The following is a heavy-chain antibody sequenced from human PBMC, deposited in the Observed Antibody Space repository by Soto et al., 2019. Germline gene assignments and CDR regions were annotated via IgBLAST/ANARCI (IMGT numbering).Heavy chain of an antibody. CDR2: IYHVGTS. J-gene: IGHJ5*01. CDR3: ARDRIVVDTKVES. Sequence: QPPGKGLEWIGYIYHVGTSKYNPSLNSRATISLDTSKSQFSLRLRSVTAADTALYFCARDRIVVDTKVESSGHGTLVTVS. V-gene: IGHV4-59*01. D-gene: IGHD1-26*01.